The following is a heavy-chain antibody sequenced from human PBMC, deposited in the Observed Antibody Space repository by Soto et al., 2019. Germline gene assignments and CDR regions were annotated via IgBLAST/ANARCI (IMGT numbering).Heavy chain of an antibody. Sequence: PSETLSLTCTVSGDSISGGASFWSCIRQPPGKGLEWIANVYYSGSSYYNPSLKSRLTISVDTTKNQFSLQLKSMTAADTAVYYCAKLSCTSSTCYFPGWFDPWGQGTLVTVSS. J-gene: IGHJ5*02. CDR1: GDSISGGASF. D-gene: IGHD2-2*01. CDR3: AKLSCTSSTCYFPGWFDP. V-gene: IGHV4-31*03. CDR2: VYYSGSS.